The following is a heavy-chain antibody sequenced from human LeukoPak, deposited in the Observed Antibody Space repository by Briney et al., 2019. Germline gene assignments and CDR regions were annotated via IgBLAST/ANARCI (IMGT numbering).Heavy chain of an antibody. CDR3: SLARSEYHYGMDV. CDR2: TYYRSKWYY. V-gene: IGHV6-1*01. J-gene: IGHJ6*02. CDR1: GDSVSSISVA. Sequence: SQTLSLTCAISGDSVSSISVAWNWIRQSPSRGLEWLGRTYYRSKWYYEYAVSVKSRINISPDTSRNQFSLQLTSVAPEDTAVYYCSLARSEYHYGMDVWGQGTTVTVSS.